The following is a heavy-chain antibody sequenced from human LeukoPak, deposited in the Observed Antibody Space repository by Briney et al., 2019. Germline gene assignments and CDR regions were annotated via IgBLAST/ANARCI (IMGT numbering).Heavy chain of an antibody. V-gene: IGHV3-48*04. J-gene: IGHJ4*02. CDR1: GFTFSSYS. Sequence: GGSLRLSCAASGFTFSSYSMNWVRQAPGKGLEWVSYISSSSSTIYYADSVKGRFTISRDNAKNSLYLQMNSLRAEDTAVYYCARSIAVAGNGFDYWGQGTLVTVSS. D-gene: IGHD6-19*01. CDR2: ISSSSSTI. CDR3: ARSIAVAGNGFDY.